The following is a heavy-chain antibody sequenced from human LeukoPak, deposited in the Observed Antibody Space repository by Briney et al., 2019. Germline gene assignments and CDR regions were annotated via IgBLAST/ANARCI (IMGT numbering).Heavy chain of an antibody. Sequence: PSQTLSLTWTVSGGSISSYYWSWLRQPPGKGLEWIGYIYYSGSTNYNPSLKSRVTISVDTSKNQFSLKLSSVTAADTAVYYCARGVSYYDSSGYYNEYFQHWGQGTLVTVSS. CDR2: IYYSGST. J-gene: IGHJ1*01. V-gene: IGHV4-59*08. CDR1: GGSISSYY. CDR3: ARGVSYYDSSGYYNEYFQH. D-gene: IGHD3-22*01.